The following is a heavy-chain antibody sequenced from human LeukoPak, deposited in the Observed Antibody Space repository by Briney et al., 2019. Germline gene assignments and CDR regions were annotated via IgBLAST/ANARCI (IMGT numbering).Heavy chain of an antibody. CDR1: GGSFSGYY. D-gene: IGHD2-21*02. Sequence: KASETLSPTCAVYGGSFSGYYWSWIRQPPGKGLEWIGEINHSGSTNYNPSLKSRVTISVDTSKNQFSLKLSSVTAADTAVYYCASTSHIVVVTATPDAFDIWGQGTMVTVSS. J-gene: IGHJ3*02. V-gene: IGHV4-34*01. CDR3: ASTSHIVVVTATPDAFDI. CDR2: INHSGST.